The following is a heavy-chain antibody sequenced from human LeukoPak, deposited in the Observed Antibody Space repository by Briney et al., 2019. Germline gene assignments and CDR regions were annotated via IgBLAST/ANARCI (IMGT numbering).Heavy chain of an antibody. Sequence: ASVKVSCKASGGTFSSYAVSWVRQAPGQGLEWMGRIIPILGIANYAQKFQGRVTITADKSTSTAYMELSSLRSEDTAVYYCARDPQHAWGGYWGQGTLVTVSS. CDR1: GGTFSSYA. D-gene: IGHD3-16*01. V-gene: IGHV1-69*04. CDR2: IIPILGIA. CDR3: ARDPQHAWGGY. J-gene: IGHJ4*02.